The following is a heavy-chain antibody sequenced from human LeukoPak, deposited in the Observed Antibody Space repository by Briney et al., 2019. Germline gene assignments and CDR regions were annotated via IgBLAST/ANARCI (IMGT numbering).Heavy chain of an antibody. D-gene: IGHD3-10*02. V-gene: IGHV3-48*03. CDR1: GFTFTSYD. J-gene: IGHJ4*02. CDR3: ARDSYMFGSDY. CDR2: ISNGGGTI. Sequence: GGSLRLSCVTSGFTFTSYDFNWVRRAPGKGLEWVSYISNGGGTIYYADSVKGRFTISRDNAKNSVFLQMNTLRAEDTAVYYCARDSYMFGSDYWGQGTLVTVSS.